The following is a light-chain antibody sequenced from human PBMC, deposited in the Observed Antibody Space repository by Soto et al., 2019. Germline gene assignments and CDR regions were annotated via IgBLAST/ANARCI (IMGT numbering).Light chain of an antibody. CDR3: SSYTSGTTLYV. CDR2: ASS. V-gene: IGLV2-14*01. Sequence: QPVLTQPASVSGSPGQSITISCTGTSSDVGGYNYVSWYQHHAGKAPRLMIYASSNRPSGVSHRFSGSRSGNTASLTISGLQAEDEADYYCSSYTSGTTLYVFGTGTKVTVL. J-gene: IGLJ1*01. CDR1: SSDVGGYNY.